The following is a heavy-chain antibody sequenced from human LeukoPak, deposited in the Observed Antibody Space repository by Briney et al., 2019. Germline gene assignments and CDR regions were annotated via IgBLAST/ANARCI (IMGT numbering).Heavy chain of an antibody. CDR2: ISSSGSTI. Sequence: GGSLRLSCAASGFSFSTYAMSWVRQAPGKGLEWVSFISSSGSTIYYAGSVRGRFTISRDNAKNSLYLKMNSLRAEDTAVYYCARDSGDSSGYYIGYWGQRTLVTVSS. J-gene: IGHJ4*02. D-gene: IGHD3-22*01. V-gene: IGHV3-11*01. CDR1: GFSFSTYA. CDR3: ARDSGDSSGYYIGY.